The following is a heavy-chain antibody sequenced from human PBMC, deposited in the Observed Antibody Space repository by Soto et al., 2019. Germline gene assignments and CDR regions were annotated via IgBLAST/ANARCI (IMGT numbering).Heavy chain of an antibody. CDR3: ARAGYDSSGYYFYAMDV. V-gene: IGHV3-13*05. CDR2: IRTAGDP. D-gene: IGHD3-22*01. J-gene: IGHJ6*02. Sequence: PVGSLRLSCVASGFILSGYDMHWVRQATGEGLEWVSAIRTAGDPYYSGSVKGRFTISRGNAENSVYLQMNSLRAGDTAVYYCARAGYDSSGYYFYAMDVWGPGTTVTVS. CDR1: GFILSGYD.